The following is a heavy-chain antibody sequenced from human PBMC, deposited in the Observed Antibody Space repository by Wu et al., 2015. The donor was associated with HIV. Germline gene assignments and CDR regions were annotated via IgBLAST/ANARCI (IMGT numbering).Heavy chain of an antibody. CDR3: ARDQTVTTPRVPSEGYYYYGMDV. CDR2: INPSGGST. J-gene: IGHJ6*02. Sequence: QDQLVQSGGEVKKPGASVKVSCKASGYTFTSYYMHWVRQAPGQGLEWMGIINPSGGSTSYAQKFQGRVTMTRDTSTSTVYMELSSLRSEDTAVYYCARDQTVTTPRVPSEGYYYYGMDVWGQGP. V-gene: IGHV1-46*01. CDR1: GYTFTSYY. D-gene: IGHD4-17*01.